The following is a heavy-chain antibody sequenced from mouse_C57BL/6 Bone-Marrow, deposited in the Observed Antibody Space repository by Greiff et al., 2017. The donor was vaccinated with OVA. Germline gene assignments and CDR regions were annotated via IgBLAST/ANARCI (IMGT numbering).Heavy chain of an antibody. D-gene: IGHD3-2*02. CDR1: GFTFSSYA. Sequence: KVEESGGGLVKPGGSLKLSCAASGFTFSSYAMSWVRQTPEKRLEWVATISDGGSYTYYPDNVKGRFTISRDNAKNNLYLQMSHLKSEDTAMYYCARGGSSGPWFAYWGQGTLVTVSA. CDR2: ISDGGSYT. CDR3: ARGGSSGPWFAY. J-gene: IGHJ3*01. V-gene: IGHV5-4*03.